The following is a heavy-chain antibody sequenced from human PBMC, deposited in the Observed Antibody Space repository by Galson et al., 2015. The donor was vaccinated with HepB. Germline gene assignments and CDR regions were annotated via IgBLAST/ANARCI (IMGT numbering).Heavy chain of an antibody. CDR1: GYTLTSYG. J-gene: IGHJ4*02. CDR2: ISAYNGNT. D-gene: IGHD3-10*01. CDR3: ARDTGIWFGELLPFDY. Sequence: SVKVSCKASGYTLTSYGISWVRQAPGQGLEWMGWISAYNGNTNYAQKLQGRVTMTTDTSTSTAYMELRSLRSDDTAVYYCARDTGIWFGELLPFDYWGQGTLVTVSS. V-gene: IGHV1-18*04.